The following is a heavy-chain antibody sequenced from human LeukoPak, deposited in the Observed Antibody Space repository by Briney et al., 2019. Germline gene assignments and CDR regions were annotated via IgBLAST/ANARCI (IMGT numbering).Heavy chain of an antibody. J-gene: IGHJ4*02. CDR3: ARDGLVVVH. CDR2: ISSSGSTI. CDR1: GFTFSSYE. V-gene: IGHV3-48*03. Sequence: HTGGSLRLSCAASGFTFSSYEMNWVRQAPGKGLEWVSYISSSGSTIYYADSVKGRFTISRDNAKNSLYLQMNSLRAEDTAVYHCARDGLVVVHWGQGTLVTVSS. D-gene: IGHD3-22*01.